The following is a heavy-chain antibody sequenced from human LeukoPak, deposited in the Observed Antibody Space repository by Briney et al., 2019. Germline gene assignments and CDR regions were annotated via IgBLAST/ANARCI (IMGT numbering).Heavy chain of an antibody. CDR1: GGTLKSYA. Sequence: SVKVSCKASGGTLKSYAFSWVRQAPGQGLEWMGGTIAIFGTPNYAQRFQDRVSITKDESTNTVYMELSNLRSDDTAVYYCARGWDCATTNCYLLQDWRQGTLVIVSS. CDR3: ARGWDCATTNCYLLQD. V-gene: IGHV1-69*05. D-gene: IGHD2-2*01. CDR2: TIAIFGTP. J-gene: IGHJ1*01.